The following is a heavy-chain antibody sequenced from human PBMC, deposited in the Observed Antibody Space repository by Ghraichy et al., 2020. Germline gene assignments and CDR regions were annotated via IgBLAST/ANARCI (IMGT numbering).Heavy chain of an antibody. V-gene: IGHV4-59*01. D-gene: IGHD6-13*01. J-gene: IGHJ2*01. CDR2: MFYSRIT. Sequence: ESLNISCTVFGGSISGYYWSWIRQPPGQGLEWIGYMFYSRITNYNPSLKSRVTISGDTSKNQFSLKLTSVTAADTAVYYCVRLPPPKSSSWYPFDLWGRGTLVTVSS. CDR1: GGSISGYY. CDR3: VRLPPPKSSSWYPFDL.